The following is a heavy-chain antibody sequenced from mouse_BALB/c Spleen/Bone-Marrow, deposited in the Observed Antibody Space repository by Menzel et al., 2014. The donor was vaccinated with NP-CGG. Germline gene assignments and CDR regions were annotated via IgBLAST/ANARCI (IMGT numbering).Heavy chain of an antibody. D-gene: IGHD2-12*01. V-gene: IGHV14-4*02. Sequence: EVPLQQSGAELVRAGASVKLSCTASGFNIKDYYMHWVKQRPEQGLEWIGWIDPGNGDTEYAPKFQGQATMTADTSSNPASLQLRSLTSEDNAVDYCNAEHGSYPYFDDWGGGTTLTVSS. CDR3: NAEHGSYPYFDD. J-gene: IGHJ2*01. CDR2: IDPGNGDT. CDR1: GFNIKDYY.